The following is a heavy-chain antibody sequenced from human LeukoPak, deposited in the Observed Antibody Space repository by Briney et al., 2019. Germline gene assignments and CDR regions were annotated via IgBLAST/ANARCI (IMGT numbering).Heavy chain of an antibody. CDR2: ISYDGSNK. CDR1: GFTFSSYG. J-gene: IGHJ4*02. CDR3: ASIGDYDDY. Sequence: GGSLRLSCAASGFTFSSYGMHWVRQAPGKGLEWVAVISYDGSNKYYADSVKGRFTISRDNSKNTLYLQMNSLRAEDTAVYYCASIGDYDDYWGQGTLVTVSS. V-gene: IGHV3-30*03.